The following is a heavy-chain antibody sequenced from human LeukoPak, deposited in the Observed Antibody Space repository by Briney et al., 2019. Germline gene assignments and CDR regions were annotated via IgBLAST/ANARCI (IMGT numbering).Heavy chain of an antibody. D-gene: IGHD3-3*01. CDR3: ARGVVVSRWLTIFGVVSEAYGMDV. CDR2: MNPNSGNT. J-gene: IGHJ6*02. V-gene: IGHV1-8*02. Sequence: ASVKVSCKASGYTFTSYYMHWARQAPGQGLEWMGWMNPNSGNTGYAQKFQGRVTMTRNTSISTAYMELSSLRSEDTAVYYCARGVVVSRWLTIFGVVSEAYGMDVWGQGTTVTVSS. CDR1: GYTFTSYY.